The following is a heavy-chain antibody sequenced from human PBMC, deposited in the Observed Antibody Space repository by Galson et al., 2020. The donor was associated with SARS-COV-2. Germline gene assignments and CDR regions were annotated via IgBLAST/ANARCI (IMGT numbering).Heavy chain of an antibody. CDR2: ISGSGGST. D-gene: IGHD3-22*01. Sequence: GGSLRLSCAASGFTFSSYAMSWVRQAPGKGLEWVSAISGSGGSTYYADSVKGRFTISRDNSKNTLYLQMNSLRAEDTAVYYCAKDDYYDSRGYLPFFDYWGQGTLVTVSS. CDR1: GFTFSSYA. V-gene: IGHV3-23*01. CDR3: AKDDYYDSRGYLPFFDY. J-gene: IGHJ4*02.